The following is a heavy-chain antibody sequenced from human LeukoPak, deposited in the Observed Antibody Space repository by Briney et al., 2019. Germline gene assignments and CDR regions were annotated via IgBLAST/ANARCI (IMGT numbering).Heavy chain of an antibody. CDR2: IYYSGST. D-gene: IGHD5-24*01. V-gene: IGHV4-39*07. J-gene: IGHJ4*02. CDR1: GGSISSSSYY. Sequence: SETLSLTCTVSGGSISSSSYYWGWIRQPPGKGLEWTGSIYYSGSTYYSPPLKSRVTISVDTSKNQFSLKLSSVTAADTAVYYCARGVSRDGYNNYWGQGTLVTVSS. CDR3: ARGVSRDGYNNY.